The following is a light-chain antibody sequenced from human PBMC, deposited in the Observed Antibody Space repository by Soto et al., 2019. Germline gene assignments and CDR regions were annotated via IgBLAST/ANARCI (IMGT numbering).Light chain of an antibody. J-gene: IGKJ4*01. CDR1: QDIGTD. Sequence: IADRVTITCRARQDIGTDLGWYQQKPGKAPERLIYEASVLQSGVPSRFSGSGSGTEFTLTVSSLQPEDLATYFCVQYHRYPLTVGGGTKVDIK. CDR2: EAS. V-gene: IGKV1-17*01. CDR3: VQYHRYPLT.